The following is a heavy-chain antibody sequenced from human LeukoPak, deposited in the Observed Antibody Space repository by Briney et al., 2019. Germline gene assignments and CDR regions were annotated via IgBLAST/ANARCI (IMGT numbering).Heavy chain of an antibody. CDR2: ISGSGGST. J-gene: IGHJ4*02. D-gene: IGHD5-24*01. CDR3: AKVQRDGYIVDY. CDR1: GFTFSSYA. V-gene: IGHV3-23*01. Sequence: GGSLRLSCAASGFTFSSYAMSWVRQAPGKGLEWVSAISGSGGSTYYADSVKGRFTTSRDNSKNTLYLQMNSLRAEDTAVYYCAKVQRDGYIVDYWGQGTLVTVSS.